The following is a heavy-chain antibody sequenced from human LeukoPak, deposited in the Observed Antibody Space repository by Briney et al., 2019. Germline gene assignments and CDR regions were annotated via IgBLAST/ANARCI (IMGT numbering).Heavy chain of an antibody. V-gene: IGHV4-34*01. CDR3: ARGPGYN. CDR1: GGSFSGYY. J-gene: IGHJ4*02. Sequence: PSETLSLTCAVYGGSFSGYYWSWIRQPPGKGLEWIGEINHSGSTNYNPSLKSRVTISVDTSKSQFSLKLTSVTAADTAVYYLARGPGYNWGLGTLVTVSS. D-gene: IGHD6-13*01. CDR2: INHSGST.